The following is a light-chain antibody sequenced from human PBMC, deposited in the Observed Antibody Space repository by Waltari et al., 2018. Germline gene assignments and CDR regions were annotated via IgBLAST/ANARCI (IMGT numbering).Light chain of an antibody. CDR1: SSNIGAGYD. CDR3: QSYDSSLSGLWV. J-gene: IGLJ3*02. V-gene: IGLV1-40*01. CDR2: ANS. Sequence: QSVLTQPPSVSGAPGQRVTISCTGSSSNIGAGYDVHWYQQLPGTAPKLLIFANSNRPSGVPDQFSGSKSGTSASLAITGLQAEDEADYYCQSYDSSLSGLWVFGGGTKLTVL.